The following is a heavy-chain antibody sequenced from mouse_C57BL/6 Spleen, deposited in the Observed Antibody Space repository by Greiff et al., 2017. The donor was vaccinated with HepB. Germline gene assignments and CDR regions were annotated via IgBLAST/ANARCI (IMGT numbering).Heavy chain of an antibody. D-gene: IGHD3-2*02. V-gene: IGHV1-64*01. J-gene: IGHJ3*01. CDR3: AREGDSSGSPPFAY. CDR2: IHPNSGST. Sequence: VKLQQPGAELVKPGASVKLSCKASGYTFTSYWMHWVKQRPGQGLEWIGMIHPNSGSTNYNEKFKSKATLTVDKSSSTAYMQLSSLTSEDSAVYYCAREGDSSGSPPFAYWGQGTLVTVSA. CDR1: GYTFTSYW.